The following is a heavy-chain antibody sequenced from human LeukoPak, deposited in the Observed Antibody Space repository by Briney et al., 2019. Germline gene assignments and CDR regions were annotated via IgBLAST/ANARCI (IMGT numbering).Heavy chain of an antibody. D-gene: IGHD3/OR15-3a*01. CDR1: GFTFISDG. CDR2: IRDDGSNK. J-gene: IGHJ5*02. V-gene: IGHV3-30*02. CDR3: AKGGLGIGSWFDP. Sequence: PGGSLRLSCTASGFTFISDGMHWVRQAPGKGLEWVAFIRDDGSNKYYADSVKGRFTISRDKSKNTLYLQVNRLRVDDTAAYYSAKGGLGIGSWFDPWGRGTLVTVSS.